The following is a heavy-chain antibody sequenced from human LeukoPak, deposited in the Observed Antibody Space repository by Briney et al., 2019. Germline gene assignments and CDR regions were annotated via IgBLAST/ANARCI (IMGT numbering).Heavy chain of an antibody. CDR3: TRHEYACSSTSCYVDY. CDR1: GFTFSGSA. CDR2: IRSKANSYAT. Sequence: GGSLRLSCAASGFTFSGSAMHWVRQASGKGLEWVVRIRSKANSYATAYAASVKGRFTISRDDSKNTAYLQMNSLKTEDTAVYYCTRHEYACSSTSCYVDYWGQGTLVTVSS. V-gene: IGHV3-73*01. D-gene: IGHD2-2*01. J-gene: IGHJ4*02.